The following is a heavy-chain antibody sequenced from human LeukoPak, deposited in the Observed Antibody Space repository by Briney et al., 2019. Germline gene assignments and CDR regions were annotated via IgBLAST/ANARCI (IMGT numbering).Heavy chain of an antibody. CDR2: ISSSSSTI. CDR1: GFTFSSYS. Sequence: GGSLRLSCAASGFTFSSYSMNWVRQAPGKGVEWVSYISSSSSTIYYADSVKGRFTISRDNAKNSLYLQMNRLRAEDTAVYYCAELGITMIGGVWGKGTTVTISS. CDR3: AELGITMIGGV. V-gene: IGHV3-48*04. J-gene: IGHJ6*04. D-gene: IGHD3-10*02.